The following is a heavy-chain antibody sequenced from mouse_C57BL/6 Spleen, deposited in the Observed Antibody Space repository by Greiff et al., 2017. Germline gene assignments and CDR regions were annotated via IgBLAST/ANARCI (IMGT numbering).Heavy chain of an antibody. Sequence: VQLQQSGAELVRPGASVKLSCKASGYTFTDYYINWVQQRPGKGLEWIARIYPGSGNTYYNETLKGKATLTAEKSSRTAYMQLSSLTAEDSAVYCCARSGSSSGDYFDYWGQGTTLTVSS. CDR1: GYTFTDYY. CDR3: ARSGSSSGDYFDY. CDR2: IYPGSGNT. V-gene: IGHV1-76*01. D-gene: IGHD1-1*01. J-gene: IGHJ2*01.